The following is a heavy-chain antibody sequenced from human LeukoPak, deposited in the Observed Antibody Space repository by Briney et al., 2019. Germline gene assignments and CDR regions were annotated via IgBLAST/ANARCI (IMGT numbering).Heavy chain of an antibody. CDR3: ARHYYDILTGYLYYFDY. V-gene: IGHV4-39*01. Sequence: SETLSLTCKVSGVSTSSSSYSWGWIRQPPGKGLEWIGRIYYSGSTYFNPSLKSRVTISGETSKNQFSLKLTSVTAADTAVYFCARHYYDILTGYLYYFDYWGQGILVTVSS. CDR2: IYYSGST. D-gene: IGHD3-9*01. J-gene: IGHJ4*02. CDR1: GVSTSSSSYS.